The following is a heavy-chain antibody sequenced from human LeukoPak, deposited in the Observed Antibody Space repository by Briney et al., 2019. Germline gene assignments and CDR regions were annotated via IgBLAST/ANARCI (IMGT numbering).Heavy chain of an antibody. Sequence: GGSLRLSCAASGFTFSSYSMNWVRQAPGKGLEWVSSISTSKSYIYYTDSVKGRFTISRDNAKNSLYLQMNSLRAEDTAVYYCARGGTDYGDSDYWGQGTLVTVSS. CDR1: GFTFSSYS. V-gene: IGHV3-21*01. CDR3: ARGGTDYGDSDY. CDR2: ISTSKSYI. J-gene: IGHJ4*02. D-gene: IGHD4-17*01.